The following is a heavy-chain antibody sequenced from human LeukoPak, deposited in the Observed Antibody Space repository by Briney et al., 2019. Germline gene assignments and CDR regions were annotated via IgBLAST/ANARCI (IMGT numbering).Heavy chain of an antibody. CDR1: GFTFSSYW. J-gene: IGHJ4*02. D-gene: IGHD4-11*01. Sequence: GGSLRLSCAASGFTFSSYWMKWGRQAPGRGLEWVANIAPDGSDKYHLDSVKGRFTISRDNTKNSLSLEMNSLRAEDTALYYCARDNDYSSDYWGQGTLVTVSS. V-gene: IGHV3-7*04. CDR2: IAPDGSDK. CDR3: ARDNDYSSDY.